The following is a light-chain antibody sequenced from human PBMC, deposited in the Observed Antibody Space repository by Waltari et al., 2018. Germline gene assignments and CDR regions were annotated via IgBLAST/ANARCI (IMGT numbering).Light chain of an antibody. CDR1: NVGSQS. CDR3: QVWDSASDHYV. J-gene: IGLJ1*01. Sequence: SYELTQPPSVSVAPGKTTWITCGGNNVGSQSVHWYQQKPGQAPVLVMYYDSDGPSGIPERFSGSNSGNTATLTISRVEAGDEADYYCQVWDSASDHYVFGSGTKVTVL. CDR2: YDS. V-gene: IGLV3-21*04.